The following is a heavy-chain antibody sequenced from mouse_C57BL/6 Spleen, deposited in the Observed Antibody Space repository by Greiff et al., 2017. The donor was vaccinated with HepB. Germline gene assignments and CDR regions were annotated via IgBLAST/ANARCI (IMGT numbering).Heavy chain of an antibody. V-gene: IGHV1-15*01. CDR3: TRRGRCFDY. J-gene: IGHJ2*01. D-gene: IGHD3-3*01. Sequence: QVQLKQSGAELVRPGASVTLSCKASGYTFTDYEMHWVKQTPVHGLEWIGAIDPETGGTAYNQKFKGKAILTADKSSSTAYMELRSLTSEDSAVYYRTRRGRCFDYWGQGTTLTVSS. CDR1: GYTFTDYE. CDR2: IDPETGGT.